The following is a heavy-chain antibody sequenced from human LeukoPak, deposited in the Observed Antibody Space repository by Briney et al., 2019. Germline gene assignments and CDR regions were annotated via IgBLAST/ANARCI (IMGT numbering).Heavy chain of an antibody. CDR1: GFTFSSYA. CDR2: ISGSGGST. Sequence: PGGTLRLSCAASGFTFSSYAMSWVRQAPGKGLEWVSAISGSGGSTYYADSVKGRFTISRDNSKNTLYLQMNILTAEDTAVYYCAKDAKDRKPYQWPRFDCWGQGALVTVSS. V-gene: IGHV3-23*01. CDR3: AKDAKDRKPYQWPRFDC. D-gene: IGHD6-19*01. J-gene: IGHJ4*02.